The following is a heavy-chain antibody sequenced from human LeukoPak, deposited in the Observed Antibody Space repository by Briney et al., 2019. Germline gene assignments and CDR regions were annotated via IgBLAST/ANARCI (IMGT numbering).Heavy chain of an antibody. D-gene: IGHD3-9*01. J-gene: IGHJ4*02. CDR2: INPNSGGT. CDR3: ARGGLLRYFDWLLYSY. V-gene: IGHV1-2*02. Sequence: ASVKVSCKASGYTFTGYYMHWVRQAPGQGLEWMGWINPNSGGTNYAQKFQGRVTMTRDTSISTAYTELSRLRSDDTAVYYCARGGLLRYFDWLLYSYWGQGTLVTVSS. CDR1: GYTFTGYY.